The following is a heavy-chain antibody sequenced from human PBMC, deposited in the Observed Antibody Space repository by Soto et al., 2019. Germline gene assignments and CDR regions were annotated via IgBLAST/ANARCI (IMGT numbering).Heavy chain of an antibody. D-gene: IGHD3-16*01. J-gene: IGHJ4*02. V-gene: IGHV1-69*13. Sequence: ASVKVSCKASGGTFSSYAISWVRQAPGQGLEWMGGIIPIFGTANYAQKFQGRVTITADESTSTAYMELSSLRSEDTAVYYCARHLPEPGYMGDMDYWGQGTLVTVSS. CDR1: GGTFSSYA. CDR2: IIPIFGTA. CDR3: ARHLPEPGYMGDMDY.